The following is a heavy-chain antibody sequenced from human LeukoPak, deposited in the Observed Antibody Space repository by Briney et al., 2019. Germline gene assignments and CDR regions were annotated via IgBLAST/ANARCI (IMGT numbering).Heavy chain of an antibody. V-gene: IGHV3-23*01. CDR2: ISGSGGST. Sequence: GGSLRLSCAASRFTFSSYGMSWVRQAPGKGLEWVSAISGSGGSTYYADSVKGRFTISRDNSKNTLYLQMNSLRAEDTAVYYCAKTPYSSGLYPFDYWGQGTLVTVSS. CDR3: AKTPYSSGLYPFDY. CDR1: RFTFSSYG. D-gene: IGHD6-19*01. J-gene: IGHJ4*02.